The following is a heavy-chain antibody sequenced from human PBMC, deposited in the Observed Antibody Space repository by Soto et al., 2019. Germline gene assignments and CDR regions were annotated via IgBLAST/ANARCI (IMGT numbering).Heavy chain of an antibody. V-gene: IGHV4-59*08. CDR2: IYNSVST. D-gene: IGHD3-16*01. CDR3: AIYSSIGAYDGY. CDR1: VGSISSDY. J-gene: IGHJ4*02. Sequence: QVQLQESGPGLVKPSETLSLTCTVSVGSISSDYWSWIRQPPGKGLEWIGYIYNSVSTNYNPSLKSRVTISVDTSKNQFSLKLSSVTAADTDVYYCAIYSSIGAYDGYWGQGTLVTVSS.